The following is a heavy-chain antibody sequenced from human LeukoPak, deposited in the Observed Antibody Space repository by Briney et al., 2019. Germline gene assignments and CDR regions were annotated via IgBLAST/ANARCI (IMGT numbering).Heavy chain of an antibody. CDR2: INHSGST. J-gene: IGHJ4*02. V-gene: IGHV4-34*01. CDR3: ARGGENHDYVWGSYRYSPYFDY. D-gene: IGHD3-16*02. CDR1: GGPFSGYY. Sequence: SETLSLTCAVYGGPFSGYYWSWIRQPPGKGLEWIGEINHSGSTNYNPSLKSRVTISVDTSKNQFSLKLSSVTAADTAVYYCARGGENHDYVWGSYRYSPYFDYWGQGTLVTVSS.